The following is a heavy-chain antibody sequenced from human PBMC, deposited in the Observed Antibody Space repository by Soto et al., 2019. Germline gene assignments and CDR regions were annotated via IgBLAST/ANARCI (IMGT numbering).Heavy chain of an antibody. D-gene: IGHD2-2*01. Sequence: PSXTLSLTCVISGDSVSNNGVAWNWIRQSASRGLEWLGRTYYRSKWYYDYAVSVESRITINPDTSQNQFSLQLNSVTPEDTAVYYCARDRYTSSWNNWFDPWGQGTLVTSPQ. CDR3: ARDRYTSSWNNWFDP. J-gene: IGHJ5*02. V-gene: IGHV6-1*01. CDR1: GDSVSNNGVA. CDR2: TYYRSKWYY.